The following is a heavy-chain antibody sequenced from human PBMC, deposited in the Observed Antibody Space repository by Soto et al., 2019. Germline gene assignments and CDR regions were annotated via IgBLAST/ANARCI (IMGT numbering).Heavy chain of an antibody. CDR1: GFTFRSYG. CDR2: IWYDGSNK. Sequence: PGGSLRLSCAASGFTFRSYGMHWVRQAPGKGLEWVAVIWYDGSNKYYADSVKGRFTISRDNSKNTLYLQMNSLRAEDTAVYYCARDGDPQVVPAAMYYYYYYMDVWGKGTTVTVSS. J-gene: IGHJ6*03. CDR3: ARDGDPQVVPAAMYYYYYYMDV. D-gene: IGHD2-2*01. V-gene: IGHV3-33*01.